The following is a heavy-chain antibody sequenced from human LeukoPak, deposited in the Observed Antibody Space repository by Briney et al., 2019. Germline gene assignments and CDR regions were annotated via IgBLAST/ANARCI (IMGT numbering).Heavy chain of an antibody. CDR3: ARVGRKAVPDY. D-gene: IGHD6-19*01. Sequence: GGSLRLSCATSGFPFSDFSMSWVRQAPGKGLEWISTTNSGGTSTYYADSVKGRFTISRDNSKNTLYLQMNSLRAEDTAVYYCARVGRKAVPDYWGQGTLVTVSP. J-gene: IGHJ4*02. V-gene: IGHV3-23*01. CDR1: GFPFSDFS. CDR2: TNSGGTST.